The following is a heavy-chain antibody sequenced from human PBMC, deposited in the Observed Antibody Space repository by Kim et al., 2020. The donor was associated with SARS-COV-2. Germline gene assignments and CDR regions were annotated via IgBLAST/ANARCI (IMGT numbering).Heavy chain of an antibody. CDR2: IKQDGSEK. D-gene: IGHD3-10*01. J-gene: IGHJ6*02. Sequence: GGSLRLSCAASGFTFSSYWMSWVRQAPGKGLEWVANIKQDGSEKYYVDSVKGRFTISRDNAKNSLYLQMNSLRAEDTAVYYCAREPSDSGLLWFGAMDVWGQGTTSPSP. CDR1: GFTFSSYW. CDR3: AREPSDSGLLWFGAMDV. V-gene: IGHV3-7*01.